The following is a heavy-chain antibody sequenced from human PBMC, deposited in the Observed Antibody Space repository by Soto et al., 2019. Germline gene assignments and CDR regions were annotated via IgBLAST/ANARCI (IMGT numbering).Heavy chain of an antibody. CDR1: GFTFGDYA. D-gene: IGHD3-10*01. CDR2: IRSKAYGGTT. J-gene: IGHJ6*03. Sequence: GGSLRLSCTASGFTFGDYAMSWFRQAPGKGLEWVGFIRSKAYGGTTEYAASVKGRFTISRDDSKSIAYLQMNSLKTEDTAVYYCTRELGRKLLWFGESGYYYYYYMDVWGKGTTVTVSS. CDR3: TRELGRKLLWFGESGYYYYYYMDV. V-gene: IGHV3-49*03.